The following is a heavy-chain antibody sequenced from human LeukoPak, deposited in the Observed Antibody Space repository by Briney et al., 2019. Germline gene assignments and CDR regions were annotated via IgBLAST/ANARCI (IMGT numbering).Heavy chain of an antibody. V-gene: IGHV4-34*01. CDR3: AVYPPQPHYD. CDR2: INHSGST. D-gene: IGHD3-3*01. CDR1: GGSFSGYY. J-gene: IGHJ6*02. Sequence: SETLSLTCAVYGGSFSGYYWSWIRQPPGKGLEWIGEINHSGSTNYNPSLKSRVTISVDTSKNQFSLKLSSATAADTAVYYCAVYPPQPHYDWGQGTTVTVSS.